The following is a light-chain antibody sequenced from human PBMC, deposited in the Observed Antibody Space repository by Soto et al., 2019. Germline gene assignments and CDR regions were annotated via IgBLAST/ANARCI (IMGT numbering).Light chain of an antibody. CDR2: ANI. V-gene: IGLV1-40*01. Sequence: QSVLTQPPSVSGAPGQRVTISCTGSSSNIGAGYDVHWYQQRPGAAPKLLISANINRPSGVPDRFSGSKSGTSASLAISGLQSEDEAAYYCAAWDDSLNGWVFGGGTKLTVL. J-gene: IGLJ3*02. CDR3: AAWDDSLNGWV. CDR1: SSNIGAGYD.